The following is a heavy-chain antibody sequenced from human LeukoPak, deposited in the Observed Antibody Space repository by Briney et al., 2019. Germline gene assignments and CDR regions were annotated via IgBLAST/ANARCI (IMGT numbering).Heavy chain of an antibody. V-gene: IGHV4-39*01. Sequence: PSETLSLTCTVSGGSISSSSYYWGWIRQPPGKELESIGSIYYSGSTYYNPSLKSRVTISVDTSKNQFSLKLSSVTAADTAVYYCASLASYTPFHCSGGSCYFDYWGQGTLVTVSS. CDR2: IYYSGST. J-gene: IGHJ4*02. CDR3: ASLASYTPFHCSGGSCYFDY. D-gene: IGHD2-15*01. CDR1: GGSISSSSYY.